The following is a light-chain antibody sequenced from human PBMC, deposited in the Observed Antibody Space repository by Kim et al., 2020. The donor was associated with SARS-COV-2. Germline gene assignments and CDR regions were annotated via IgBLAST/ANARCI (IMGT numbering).Light chain of an antibody. CDR2: STS. CDR3: LLSFGGVRV. CDR1: TGAVTNSNS. V-gene: IGLV7-43*01. Sequence: TVPCATSTGAVTNSNSPNWFQQKPGQPPSALIYSTSNKHAWTPAHFAGSLLGGKAALTLSGVQPEDEAEYYCLLSFGGVRVIGGGTKLTVL. J-gene: IGLJ2*01.